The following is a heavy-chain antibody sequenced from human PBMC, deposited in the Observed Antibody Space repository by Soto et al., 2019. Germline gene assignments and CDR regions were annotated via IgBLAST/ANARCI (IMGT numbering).Heavy chain of an antibody. Sequence: PGGSLRLSCAASGFNLTKYATSWVRHAPGKRPEWVSAISGGGDSTYYADSVKGRFTISRDNSKNTLYLRMNSLRAEDTAVYYCAKDPNYDYVWGTYRRGYYFDYWGQGTVVTVSS. CDR2: ISGGGDST. D-gene: IGHD3-16*02. J-gene: IGHJ4*02. CDR3: AKDPNYDYVWGTYRRGYYFDY. V-gene: IGHV3-23*01. CDR1: GFNLTKYA.